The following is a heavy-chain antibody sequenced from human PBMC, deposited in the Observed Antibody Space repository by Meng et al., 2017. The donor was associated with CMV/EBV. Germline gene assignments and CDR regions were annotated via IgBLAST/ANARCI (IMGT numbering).Heavy chain of an antibody. V-gene: IGHV1-58*01. Sequence: AVKVSCKASGFTFTSSAVQWVRQARGQRLEWIGWIVVGSGNTNYAQKFQERVTITRDMSTSTASMELRSLRSEDTAVYYCAAEQYCSGCSCYGSSVGEGAFDIWGQGTMVTVSS. D-gene: IGHD2-15*01. CDR1: GFTFTSSA. CDR2: IVVGSGNT. CDR3: AAEQYCSGCSCYGSSVGEGAFDI. J-gene: IGHJ3*02.